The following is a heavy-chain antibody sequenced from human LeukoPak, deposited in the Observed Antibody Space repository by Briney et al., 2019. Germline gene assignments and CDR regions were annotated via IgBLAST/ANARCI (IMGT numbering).Heavy chain of an antibody. CDR2: IDQDGGGK. Sequence: GGSLRLSCAASGFTFSDYWMNWVRQAPGKGLEWVANIDQDGGGKYYLDSVKGRFTISRDNAKSSLYLQIDSLRAEDTAVYYCARGDWAPFAYWGQGSLLTASS. V-gene: IGHV3-7*01. D-gene: IGHD2-21*02. CDR3: ARGDWAPFAY. J-gene: IGHJ4*02. CDR1: GFTFSDYW.